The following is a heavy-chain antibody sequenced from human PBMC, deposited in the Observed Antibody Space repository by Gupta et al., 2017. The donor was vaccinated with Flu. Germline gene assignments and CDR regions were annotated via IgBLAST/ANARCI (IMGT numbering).Heavy chain of an antibody. V-gene: IGHV4-39*01. Sequence: QLQLQESGPGLVKPSETLSLTCTVSGGSISSSSYYWGWIRQPPGKGLEWIGSIYYSGSTYYNPSLKSRVTISVDTSKNQFSLKLSSVTAADTAVYYCARHPLSSGWYEGGFFDYWGQGTLVTVSS. CDR3: ARHPLSSGWYEGGFFDY. CDR1: GGSISSSSYY. J-gene: IGHJ4*02. D-gene: IGHD6-19*01. CDR2: IYYSGST.